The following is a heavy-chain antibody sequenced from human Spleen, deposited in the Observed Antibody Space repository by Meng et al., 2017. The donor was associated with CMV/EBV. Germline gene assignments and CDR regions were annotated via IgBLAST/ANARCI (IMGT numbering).Heavy chain of an antibody. J-gene: IGHJ5*02. CDR3: ARSRQQLDNWFDP. CDR1: GYTFTGYY. D-gene: IGHD6-13*01. CDR2: MNPHPNRRDT. Sequence: ASVKVSCKTSGYTFTGYYMHWARHVPGQGLEWMGWMNPHPNRRDTKYGQRFQGRVTMTSDTSLSTAYMELSRLRSDDTAVYYCARSRQQLDNWFDPWGQGTLVTVSS. V-gene: IGHV1-2*02.